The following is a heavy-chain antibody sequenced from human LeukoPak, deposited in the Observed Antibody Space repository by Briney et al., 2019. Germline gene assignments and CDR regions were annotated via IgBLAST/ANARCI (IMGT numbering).Heavy chain of an antibody. V-gene: IGHV4-61*02. Sequence: PSETLSLTCTVSGGSISSGSYYWSWIRQPAGKGLEWIGRIYTSGSTNYNPSLKSRVTISVDTSKNQFSLKLSSVTAADTAVYYCARGLEQWLPFDNWGRGTLVTVSS. D-gene: IGHD6-19*01. CDR3: ARGLEQWLPFDN. CDR1: GGSISSGSYY. CDR2: IYTSGST. J-gene: IGHJ4*02.